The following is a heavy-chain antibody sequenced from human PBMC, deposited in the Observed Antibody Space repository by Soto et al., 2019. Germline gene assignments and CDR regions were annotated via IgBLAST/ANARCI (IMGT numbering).Heavy chain of an antibody. D-gene: IGHD3-22*01. V-gene: IGHV3-23*01. J-gene: IGHJ4*02. Sequence: GGSLRLSCAASGFTFSSYAMSWVRQAPGKGLERVSVISGSGGSTYYADSVKGRFTISRDNAKNSLYLQMNSLSAEDTAVYYCARSTLRYYSDTSGYHFDHWGQGTLVTVSS. CDR1: GFTFSSYA. CDR3: ARSTLRYYSDTSGYHFDH. CDR2: ISGSGGST.